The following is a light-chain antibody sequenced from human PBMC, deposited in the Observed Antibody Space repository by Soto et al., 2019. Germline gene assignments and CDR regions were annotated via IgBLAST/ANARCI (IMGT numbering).Light chain of an antibody. Sequence: EIVLTPSPGTLSLSPGASATLSCRARQNVARNYLSWYPQRPGQAPRLLIYDASTRATGIPDRFSGSWSGTDFSLTLSRLQPEDFAVYCCQQYARSPLAFGGGTKVDI. V-gene: IGKV3-20*01. CDR3: QQYARSPLA. CDR2: DAS. CDR1: QNVARNY. J-gene: IGKJ4*01.